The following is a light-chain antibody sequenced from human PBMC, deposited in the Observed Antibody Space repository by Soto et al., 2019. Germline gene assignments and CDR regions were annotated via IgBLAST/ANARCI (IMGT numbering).Light chain of an antibody. CDR2: EVT. CDR1: SSDVGGYNF. V-gene: IGLV2-8*01. CDR3: SSHAGINTVV. J-gene: IGLJ3*02. Sequence: QSALTQPPSASGSPGQSVAISCTGTSSDVGGYNFVSWYQQHPGKAPKLMIYEVTKRPSGVPDRFSGSKSGNTASLTVSGLQAEGEADYYCSSHAGINTVVFGGGTKLTVL.